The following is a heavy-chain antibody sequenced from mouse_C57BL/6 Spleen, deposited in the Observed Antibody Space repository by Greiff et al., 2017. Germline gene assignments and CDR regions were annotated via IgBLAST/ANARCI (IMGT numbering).Heavy chain of an antibody. V-gene: IGHV5-6*01. D-gene: IGHD2-4*01. CDR3: ARGDYKDAMDY. J-gene: IGHJ4*01. CDR1: GFTFSSYG. Sequence: EVHLVESGGDLVKPGGSLKLSCAASGFTFSSYGMSWVRQTPDKRLEWVATISSGGSYTYYPDSVKGRFTISRDNAKNTLYLQMSSLKSEDTAMYYCARGDYKDAMDYWGQGTSVTVSS. CDR2: ISSGGSYT.